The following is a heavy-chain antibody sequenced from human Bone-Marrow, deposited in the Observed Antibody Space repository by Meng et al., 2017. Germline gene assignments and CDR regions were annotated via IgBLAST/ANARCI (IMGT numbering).Heavy chain of an antibody. D-gene: IGHD1-1*01. CDR3: VEGLSERYPV. V-gene: IGHV3-23*01. Sequence: GESLKISCAASGFTFSSYAMNWVRQAPGKGLEWVSGITGSGGITYYADFVKGRFTISKDNSKSTLCLQMNSLRAEDTAVYYCVEGLSERYPVWGQGTLVTVSS. J-gene: IGHJ4*02. CDR1: GFTFSSYA. CDR2: ITGSGGIT.